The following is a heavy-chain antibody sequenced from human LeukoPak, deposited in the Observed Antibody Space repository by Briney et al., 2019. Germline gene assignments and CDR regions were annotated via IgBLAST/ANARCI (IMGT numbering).Heavy chain of an antibody. CDR1: GFTFSTFH. CDR3: ARGFRREYYDSSGYPRGMDV. V-gene: IGHV3-48*04. CDR2: INYHSQPT. D-gene: IGHD3-22*01. Sequence: GGSLRLSCTASGFTFSTFHMHWVRQAPGKGLEWVSYINYHSQPTYYADSVKGRFTISRDNAKNSLYLQMNSLRAEDTAVYYCARGFRREYYDSSGYPRGMDVWGQGTTVTVSS. J-gene: IGHJ6*02.